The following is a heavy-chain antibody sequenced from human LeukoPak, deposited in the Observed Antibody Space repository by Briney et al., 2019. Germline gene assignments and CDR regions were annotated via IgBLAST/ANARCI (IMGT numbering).Heavy chain of an antibody. CDR1: GFTFRNAW. V-gene: IGHV3-21*01. D-gene: IGHD1-1*01. CDR2: IGHVAGDI. J-gene: IGHJ4*01. CDR3: ARDPYTGSMFDY. Sequence: NPGGSLRLSCAASGFTFRNAWMSWVRQAPGKGLEWVAFIGHVAGDIFYGDSVRGRFNISRDDAKGSVYLQMNSLRVDDTAVYFCARDPYTGSMFDYWGHGTLVTVSS.